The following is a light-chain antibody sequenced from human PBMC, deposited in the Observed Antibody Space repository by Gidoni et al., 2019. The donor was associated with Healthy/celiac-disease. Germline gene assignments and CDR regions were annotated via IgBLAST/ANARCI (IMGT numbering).Light chain of an antibody. CDR1: QGISSL. J-gene: IGKJ4*01. Sequence: DIQMTQSPSSVSASVVDRVTITCRASQGISSLLAWYQQKPGKAPQLLIYAASSLQSGVPSRFSGSGSGTDFTLTISSLQPEYFAPYYCQQANSFLDSFGVGTKVEIK. V-gene: IGKV1-12*01. CDR3: QQANSFLDS. CDR2: AAS.